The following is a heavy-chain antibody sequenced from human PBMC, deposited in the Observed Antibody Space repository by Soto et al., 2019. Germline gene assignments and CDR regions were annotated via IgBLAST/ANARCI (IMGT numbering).Heavy chain of an antibody. CDR2: IIPVLGVG. V-gene: IGHV1-69*01. CDR1: GGTFGNHA. CDR3: AREAGYTYGYVFDY. D-gene: IGHD5-18*01. J-gene: IGHJ4*02. Sequence: QVQLVQSGAEVKKPGSSVRVSCKAPGGTFGNHAISWVRQAPGQGLEWLGGIIPVLGVGDNAQNFQGRVTITADASTSTAYLELSSLRSEDTALYYCAREAGYTYGYVFDYWGQGTLVTVSS.